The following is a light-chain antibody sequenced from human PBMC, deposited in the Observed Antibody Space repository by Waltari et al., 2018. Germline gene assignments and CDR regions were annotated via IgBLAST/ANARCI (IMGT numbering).Light chain of an antibody. J-gene: IGLJ3*02. Sequence: QSALTQPASVSGSPGQSIPISCTGTSSDVGGYNYVSWYQQHPGKAPKVMIYDVSNRPSGVSNRFSGSKSGNTASLTISGLQGEDEADYYCSSYTSSSTLAVFGGGTKLTVL. CDR3: SSYTSSSTLAV. V-gene: IGLV2-14*01. CDR2: DVS. CDR1: SSDVGGYNY.